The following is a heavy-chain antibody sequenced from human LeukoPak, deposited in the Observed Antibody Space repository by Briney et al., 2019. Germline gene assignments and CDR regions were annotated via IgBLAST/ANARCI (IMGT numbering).Heavy chain of an antibody. CDR1: GGSFSGYY. CDR3: ARHEFRSSGWYVPAYYFDY. J-gene: IGHJ4*02. D-gene: IGHD6-19*01. Sequence: SETLSLTCAVYGGSFSGYYWSWIRQPPGKGLEWIGYIYYSGSTNYNPSLKSRVTISVDTSKNQFSLKLSSVTAADTAVYYCARHEFRSSGWYVPAYYFDYWGQGTLVTVSS. V-gene: IGHV4-59*08. CDR2: IYYSGST.